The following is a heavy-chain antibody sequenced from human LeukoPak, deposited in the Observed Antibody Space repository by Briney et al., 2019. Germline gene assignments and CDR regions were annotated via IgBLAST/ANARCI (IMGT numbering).Heavy chain of an antibody. CDR3: ARAGTAMDYFDY. J-gene: IGHJ4*02. CDR1: GGTFSSYA. V-gene: IGHV1-2*04. CDR2: INPNSGGT. Sequence: ASVKVSCKASGGTFSSYAISWVRQAPGQGLEWMGWINPNSGGTNYAQKFQGWVTMTRDTSISTAYMELSRLRSDDTAVYYCARAGTAMDYFDYWGQGTLVTVSS. D-gene: IGHD5-18*01.